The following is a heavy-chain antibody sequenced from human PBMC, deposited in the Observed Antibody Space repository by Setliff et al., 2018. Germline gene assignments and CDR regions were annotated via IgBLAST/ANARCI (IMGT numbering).Heavy chain of an antibody. CDR2: NSA. V-gene: IGHV1-18*01. CDR3: ARSPPNRGVGQGHYMDV. D-gene: IGHD1-26*01. J-gene: IGHJ6*03. Sequence: ASVKVSCKTSGYTFTNFGINWVRQAPGQGLEWMGWNSAYAQKFQGRVTMTTDTPTSTAYMELRSLRSDDTAVYYCARSPPNRGVGQGHYMDVWGKGTTVTVSS. CDR1: GYTFTNFG.